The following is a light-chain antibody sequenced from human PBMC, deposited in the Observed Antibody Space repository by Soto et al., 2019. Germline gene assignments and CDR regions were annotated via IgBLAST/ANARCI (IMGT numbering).Light chain of an antibody. CDR3: QQYGSSPQT. CDR2: GAS. Sequence: GWTRWPGTLSLSPGERATLSCRASQSVSSSYLAWYQQKPGQAPRLLIYGASSRATGIPDRFSGSGSGTDFTLTISRLEPEDFAVYYCQQYGSSPQTFGQGTKVDIK. CDR1: QSVSSSY. J-gene: IGKJ1*01. V-gene: IGKV3-20*01.